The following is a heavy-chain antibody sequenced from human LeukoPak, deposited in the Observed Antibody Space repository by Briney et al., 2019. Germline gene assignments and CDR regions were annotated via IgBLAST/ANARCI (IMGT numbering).Heavy chain of an antibody. D-gene: IGHD5/OR15-5a*01. CDR2: INPTGGST. CDR3: ARVARSAAHVVSTSRRYHFDY. Sequence: ASVKVSCKASGYTFPSYYMHWVRQAPGQGLEWMGIINPTGGSTSYAQKFQGRVSMTRDTSTSTVYMELSSLRSEDTAVYYCARVARSAAHVVSTSRRYHFDYWGQGTLVTVSS. J-gene: IGHJ4*02. V-gene: IGHV1-46*01. CDR1: GYTFPSYY.